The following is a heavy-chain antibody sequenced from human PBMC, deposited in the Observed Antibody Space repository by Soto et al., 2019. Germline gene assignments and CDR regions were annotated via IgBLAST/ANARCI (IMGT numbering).Heavy chain of an antibody. CDR3: ARFLPHYFDY. CDR2: IYYSGST. V-gene: IGHV4-30-4*01. J-gene: IGHJ4*02. Sequence: KTSETLSRTCTVSGGSISSGGYYWIWIRQPPGKVLEWIGYIYYSGSTYYNPSLKSRVTISVDTSKNQFSLKLSSVTAADTAVYYCARFLPHYFDYWGRGTQVTVSS. CDR1: GGSISSGGYY.